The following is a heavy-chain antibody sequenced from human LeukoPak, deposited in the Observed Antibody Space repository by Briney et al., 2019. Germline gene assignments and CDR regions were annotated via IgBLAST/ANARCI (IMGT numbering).Heavy chain of an antibody. CDR1: GFTFNGHA. Sequence: PGGSLRLSCAASGFTFNGHAMYWVRQAPGKGLEWVSGINWNSDNIGYADSVKGRFTISRDDAKKSLFLQMNSLRTEDTALYYCARASYYYDTTGLGAVDIWGQGTMVTVSS. D-gene: IGHD3-22*01. V-gene: IGHV3-9*01. J-gene: IGHJ3*02. CDR2: INWNSDNI. CDR3: ARASYYYDTTGLGAVDI.